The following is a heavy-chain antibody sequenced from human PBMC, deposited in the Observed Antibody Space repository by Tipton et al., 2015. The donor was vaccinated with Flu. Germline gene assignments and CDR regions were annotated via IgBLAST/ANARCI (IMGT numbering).Heavy chain of an antibody. V-gene: IGHV4-38-2*01. J-gene: IGHJ5*01. CDR2: IFHSGNS. D-gene: IGHD4-11*01. CDR1: GYSIRSSNYY. Sequence: TLSLTCAVSGYSIRSSNYYWGWIRQPPGKGLEWIGNIFHSGNSYHNPSLKSRVTMSVETSKNQFSLKLSSVTAADTAVYYCARRDYSNYVSEPKNWFDSWGQGLLFIVSS. CDR3: ARRDYSNYVSEPKNWFDS.